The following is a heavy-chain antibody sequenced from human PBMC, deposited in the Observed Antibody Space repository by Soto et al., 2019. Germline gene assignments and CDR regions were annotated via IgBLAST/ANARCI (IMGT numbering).Heavy chain of an antibody. D-gene: IGHD3-16*01. CDR1: GFSFSSYA. CDR3: AKPQYGDYVPFDY. CDR2: ISGSGGSI. J-gene: IGHJ4*02. V-gene: IGHV3-23*01. Sequence: GGSLRLSCAASGFSFSSYAMSWVRQAPGKGLEWVSAISGSGGSIDYADSVKGRFTISRDNSKNTLYMHMNSLRAEDTAVYYCAKPQYGDYVPFDYWGQGTLVTVSS.